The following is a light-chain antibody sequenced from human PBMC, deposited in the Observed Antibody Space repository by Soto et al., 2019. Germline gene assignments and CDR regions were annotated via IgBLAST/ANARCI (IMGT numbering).Light chain of an antibody. CDR2: TAS. CDR3: QQVTTYPIT. V-gene: IGKV1-9*01. Sequence: DIQLTQSPSFLSASLGDRFIITCLASQDIDNSLAWYQQKPGRAPEILIFTASTLQSGVPSRFSGSGSGTEYTLTISSLQPEDFATYFCQQVTTYPITFGQGTRLEIK. J-gene: IGKJ5*01. CDR1: QDIDNS.